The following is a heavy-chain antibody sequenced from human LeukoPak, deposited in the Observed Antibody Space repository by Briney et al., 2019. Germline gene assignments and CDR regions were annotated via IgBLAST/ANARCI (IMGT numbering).Heavy chain of an antibody. Sequence: SETLSPTCTVSGGSIRSSCYYWGWVRQPPGKGLEWIGSIYYSGSTYYNPSLKSRVTISVDTSKNQFSLKLSSVTAADTAVYYCARDIPGSGNLDYWGQGTLVTVSS. CDR3: ARDIPGSGNLDY. CDR2: IYYSGST. CDR1: GGSIRSSCYY. D-gene: IGHD2-15*01. V-gene: IGHV4-39*07. J-gene: IGHJ4*02.